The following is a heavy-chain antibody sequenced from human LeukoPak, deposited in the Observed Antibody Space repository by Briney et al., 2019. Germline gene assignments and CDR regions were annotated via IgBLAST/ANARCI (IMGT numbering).Heavy chain of an antibody. CDR1: VYTCSIYG. CDR3: ARGQVGATTDNWFDP. CDR2: ISAYNGNT. D-gene: IGHD1-26*01. V-gene: IGHV1-18*01. J-gene: IGHJ5*02. Sequence: ASVKVSCKSSVYTCSIYGYNWGRQAHGQGHEWMGWISAYNGNTNYAQKLQGRVTMTTDTSTSTAYMELRSLRSDDTAVYYCARGQVGATTDNWFDPWGQGTLLTVSS.